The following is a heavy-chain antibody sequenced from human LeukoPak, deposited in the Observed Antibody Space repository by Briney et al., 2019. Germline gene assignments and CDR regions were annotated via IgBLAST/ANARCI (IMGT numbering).Heavy chain of an antibody. Sequence: SETLSLTCTVSGGSISSYYWSWIRQPPGKGLEWIGYIYYSGGTNYNPSLKSRVTISVDTSKNQFSLKLSSVTAADTAVYYCARGLYNWNYAVLSYFDYWGQGTLVTVSS. V-gene: IGHV4-59*01. D-gene: IGHD1-7*01. CDR1: GGSISSYY. J-gene: IGHJ4*02. CDR3: ARGLYNWNYAVLSYFDY. CDR2: IYYSGGT.